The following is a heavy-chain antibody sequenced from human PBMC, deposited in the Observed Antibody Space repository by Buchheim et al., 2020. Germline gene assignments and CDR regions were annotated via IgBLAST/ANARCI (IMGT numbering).Heavy chain of an antibody. D-gene: IGHD6-6*01. CDR3: ARDLPLVAHYYGMDV. CDR1: GFTFSSYW. V-gene: IGHV3-7*01. CDR2: IKQDGSEK. Sequence: EVQLVESGGGLVQPGGSLRLSCAASGFTFSSYWMSWVRQAPGKGLEWVANIKQDGSEKYYVDSVKGRFTISRDNAKHSLSLQMNSLRAEDTAVYYCARDLPLVAHYYGMDVWGQGTT. J-gene: IGHJ6*02.